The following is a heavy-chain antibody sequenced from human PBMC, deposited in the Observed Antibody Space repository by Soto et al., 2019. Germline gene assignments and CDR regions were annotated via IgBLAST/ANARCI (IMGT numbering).Heavy chain of an antibody. CDR1: GFSLSTSGVA. CDR2: IYWDDDK. CDR3: AHTLDTAMVHAFDI. Sequence: QITLKESGPTLVKPTQTLTLTCTFSGFSLSTSGVAVGWIRQPPGKALEWLALIYWDDDKRYSPSLKSRLTITKHTSKNQVVLTITNMDPVDTATYSCAHTLDTAMVHAFDIWGQGTMVTVSS. J-gene: IGHJ3*02. V-gene: IGHV2-5*02. D-gene: IGHD5-18*01.